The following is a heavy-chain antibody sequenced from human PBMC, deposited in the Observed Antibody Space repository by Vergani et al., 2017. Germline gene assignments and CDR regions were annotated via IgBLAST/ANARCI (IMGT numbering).Heavy chain of an antibody. CDR3: ARRYCSSTSCYYFDY. V-gene: IGHV3-64*01. CDR1: GFTFSSYA. D-gene: IGHD2-2*01. J-gene: IGHJ4*02. CDR2: ISNTGGST. Sequence: VQLVESGGGVVQPGRSLRLSCAASGFTFSSYAMHWVRQAPGKGLEYVSGISNTGGSTYYAHSVKGRFTISRDNSKNTLYLQMGSLRAEDMAVYYCARRYCSSTSCYYFDYWGQGTLVTVSS.